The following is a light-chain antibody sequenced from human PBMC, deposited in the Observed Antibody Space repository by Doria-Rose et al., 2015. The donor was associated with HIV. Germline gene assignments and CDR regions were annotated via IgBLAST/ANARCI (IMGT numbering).Light chain of an antibody. CDR2: EAS. Sequence: DIRMTQSPSTLSASVGDRVTITCRASQSISSWLAWYQQKPGKATKLLIYEASTLQSGVPSRFSGIGSGTEFTLTISSLQPDDFATYYCQQYHNYPRTFGQGTKVEIK. J-gene: IGKJ1*01. V-gene: IGKV1-5*03. CDR3: QQYHNYPRT. CDR1: QSISSW.